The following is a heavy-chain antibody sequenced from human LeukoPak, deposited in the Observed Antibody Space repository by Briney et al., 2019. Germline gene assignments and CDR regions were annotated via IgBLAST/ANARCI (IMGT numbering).Heavy chain of an antibody. V-gene: IGHV1-46*01. CDR3: ATSEEWELLDY. CDR2: INPSGGST. Sequence: ASVKVSCKASGYTFTSYYMHWVRQAPGQGLEWMGIINPSGGSTSYAQKFQGRVTMTRDTSTSTVYMELSSLKSEDTAVYYCATSEEWELLDYWGQGTLVTVSS. D-gene: IGHD1-26*01. J-gene: IGHJ4*02. CDR1: GYTFTSYY.